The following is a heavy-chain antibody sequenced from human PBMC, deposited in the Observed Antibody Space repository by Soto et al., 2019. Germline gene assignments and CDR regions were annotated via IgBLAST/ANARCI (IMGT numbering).Heavy chain of an antibody. CDR2: ISGSGGST. CDR3: AKEMDDFWKDYYHSYGMDV. J-gene: IGHJ6*02. CDR1: GFTFSSYA. D-gene: IGHD3-3*01. V-gene: IGHV3-23*01. Sequence: VGSLRLSCAASGFTFSSYAMSWVRHSPGKWLESVSAISGSGGSTYYADSVKGRFTISRDNSKNTLYLQMNSLRAEDTAVYYCAKEMDDFWKDYYHSYGMDVWGQGTTVTLTS.